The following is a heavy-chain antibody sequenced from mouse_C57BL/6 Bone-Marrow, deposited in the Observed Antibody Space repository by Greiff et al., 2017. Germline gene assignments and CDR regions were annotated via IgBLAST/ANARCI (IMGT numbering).Heavy chain of an antibody. CDR1: GYTFTSYW. CDR3: ARKEDDGYYVGVAY. V-gene: IGHV1-55*01. CDR2: IYPGSGST. Sequence: QVQLQQPGAELVKPGASVKMSCKASGYTFTSYWITWVKQRPGQGLEWIGDIYPGSGSTNYNEKFKSKATLTVDASASTAYMQLSSLTSEDSAVDYCARKEDDGYYVGVAYWGQGTLVTVAA. J-gene: IGHJ3*01. D-gene: IGHD2-3*01.